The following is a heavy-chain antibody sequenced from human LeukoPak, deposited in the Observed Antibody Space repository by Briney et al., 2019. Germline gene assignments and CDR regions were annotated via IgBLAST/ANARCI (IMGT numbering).Heavy chain of an antibody. J-gene: IGHJ4*02. Sequence: ASVNVSCKASGYTFTSYAMHWVRQAPGQRLEWMGWINAGNGNTKYSQKFQGRVTITRDTSASTAYMELSSLRSEDTAVYYCARVLDSSGYTDWGQGTLVTVSS. CDR2: INAGNGNT. CDR1: GYTFTSYA. V-gene: IGHV1-3*01. CDR3: ARVLDSSGYTD. D-gene: IGHD6-19*01.